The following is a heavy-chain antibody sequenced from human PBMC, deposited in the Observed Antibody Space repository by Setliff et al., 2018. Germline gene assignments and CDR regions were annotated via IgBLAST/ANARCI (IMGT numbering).Heavy chain of an antibody. Sequence: PGGSLRLSCTASGFTFGDYAMSWVRQAPGKGLEWVGFIRSKAYGGTTEYAASVKGRFTISRDDSKSIAYLQMNSLKTEDTAVYYCTREASVDFWSGYPCYYYMDVWGKGTTVTVSS. V-gene: IGHV3-49*04. CDR1: GFTFGDYA. CDR3: TREASVDFWSGYPCYYYMDV. CDR2: IRSKAYGGTT. J-gene: IGHJ6*03. D-gene: IGHD3-3*01.